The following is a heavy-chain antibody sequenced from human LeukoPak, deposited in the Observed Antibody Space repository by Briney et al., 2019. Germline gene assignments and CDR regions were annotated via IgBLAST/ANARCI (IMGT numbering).Heavy chain of an antibody. CDR1: GYTFTGYY. V-gene: IGHV1-2*02. Sequence: ASVKVSCKASGYTFTGYYMHWVRQAPGQGLEWMGWINPNSGGTNYAQKFQGRVTMTRDTSISTAYMELSSLRSEDTAVYYCARVVVVVAAVYYYMDVWGKGTTVTVSS. J-gene: IGHJ6*03. CDR2: INPNSGGT. D-gene: IGHD2-15*01. CDR3: ARVVVVVAAVYYYMDV.